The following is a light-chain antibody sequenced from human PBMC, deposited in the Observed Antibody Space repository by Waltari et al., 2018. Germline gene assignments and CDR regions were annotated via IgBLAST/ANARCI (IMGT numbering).Light chain of an antibody. Sequence: DIQMTQSPSSLSASVGDRVTITCRASQGISNSLAWYQQKPGNAPKLLLYAASRLESGVPSRFSGSGSVTDYTLTISSLQPEDFATYYCQQYYSTPTFGQGTKLEI. CDR1: QGISNS. CDR3: QQYYSTPT. CDR2: AAS. V-gene: IGKV1-NL1*01. J-gene: IGKJ2*01.